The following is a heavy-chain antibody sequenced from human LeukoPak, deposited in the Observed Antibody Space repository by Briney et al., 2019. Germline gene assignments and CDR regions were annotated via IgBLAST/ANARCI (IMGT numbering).Heavy chain of an antibody. V-gene: IGHV1-69*04. CDR1: GGTFSSYA. J-gene: IGHJ6*02. CDR3: AREGEMATENGMDV. D-gene: IGHD5-24*01. CDR2: IIPILGIA. Sequence: GASVKVSCKASGGTFSSYAISWVRQAPGQGLEWMGRIIPILGIANYAKKSQGRFTINADKSTSTAYMELRSLRSEDTAVYYCAREGEMATENGMDVWGQGTTVTVSS.